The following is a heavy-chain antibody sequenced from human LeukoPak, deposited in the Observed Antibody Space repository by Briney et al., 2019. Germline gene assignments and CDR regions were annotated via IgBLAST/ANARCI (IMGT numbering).Heavy chain of an antibody. CDR1: GFTFGDYA. CDR2: IRSKAYGGTT. D-gene: IGHD2-2*01. CDR3: TLTPRYCSSTSCSHFDY. J-gene: IGHJ4*02. V-gene: IGHV3-49*04. Sequence: GGSLRLSCTASGFTFGDYAMSWVRQAPGKGLEWVGFIRSKAYGGTTEYAASVKGRFTISRDDSKSIVYLQMNSLKTEDTAVYYCTLTPRYCSSTSCSHFDYWGQGTLVTVSS.